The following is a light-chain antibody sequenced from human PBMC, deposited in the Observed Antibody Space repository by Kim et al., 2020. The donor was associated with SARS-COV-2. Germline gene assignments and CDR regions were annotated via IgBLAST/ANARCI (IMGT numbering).Light chain of an antibody. V-gene: IGKV4-1*01. Sequence: DIVMTQSPDSLAVSLGERATINCKSTESVLYRSKNKNYLAWYQQKPGQPPKLLIYWASTRESGVPDRFSGSGSGTDFTLTISSLQAEDVAVYYCQQYYSTPWTFGQGTKVDIK. CDR3: QQYYSTPWT. CDR2: WAS. J-gene: IGKJ1*01. CDR1: ESVLYRSKNKNY.